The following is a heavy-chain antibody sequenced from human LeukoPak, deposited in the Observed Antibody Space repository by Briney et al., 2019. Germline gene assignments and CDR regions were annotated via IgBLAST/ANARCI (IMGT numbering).Heavy chain of an antibody. D-gene: IGHD5-18*01. V-gene: IGHV4-4*07. Sequence: SEALSLTCTVSGGSISSYYWSWIRQPAGKGLEWIGRIYTSGSTNYNPSLKSRVTMSVDTSKNQFSLKLSSVTAADTAVYYCARDVGYSYGLYYYYYMDVWGKGTTVTVSS. CDR3: ARDVGYSYGLYYYYYMDV. CDR2: IYTSGST. J-gene: IGHJ6*03. CDR1: GGSISSYY.